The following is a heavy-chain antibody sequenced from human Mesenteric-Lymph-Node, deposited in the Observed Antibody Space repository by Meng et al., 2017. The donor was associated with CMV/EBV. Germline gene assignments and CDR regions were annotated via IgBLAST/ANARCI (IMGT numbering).Heavy chain of an antibody. CDR2: IYPGDSDT. V-gene: IGHV5-51*01. J-gene: IGHJ3*02. CDR3: ATGSTSSDRDAFDI. D-gene: IGHD2-2*01. CDR1: GYSFTSYW. Sequence: GGSLRLSCKGSGYSFTSYWIGWVRQMPGKGLEWMGIIYPGDSDTRYSSSFQGQVTISADKSISTAYLQWSSLKASDTAMYYCATGSTSSDRDAFDIWGQGTMVTVSS.